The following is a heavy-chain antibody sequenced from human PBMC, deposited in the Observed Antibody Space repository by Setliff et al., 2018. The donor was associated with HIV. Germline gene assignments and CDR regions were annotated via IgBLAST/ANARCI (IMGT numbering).Heavy chain of an antibody. CDR3: ARGHRSSGWSKDWFDT. D-gene: IGHD6-19*01. CDR2: INHSGRT. Sequence: SETLSLTCAVYGGSFSGYHWNWIRQPPGKGLEWIGEINHSGRTNYNPSLKSRVTISVDTSKNQFSLKLSSVTAADTAVYYCARGHRSSGWSKDWFDTWGQGILVTVSS. CDR1: GGSFSGYH. V-gene: IGHV4-34*01. J-gene: IGHJ5*02.